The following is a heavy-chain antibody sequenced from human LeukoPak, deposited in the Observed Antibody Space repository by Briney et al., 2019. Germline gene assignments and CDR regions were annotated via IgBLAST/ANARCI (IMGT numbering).Heavy chain of an antibody. CDR3: VREVGRPKTFFFDS. CDR1: GFVFSRDN. CDR2: ISEAI. V-gene: IGHV3-48*04. D-gene: IGHD3-16*01. Sequence: GGSLRLSCIASGFVFSRDNMNWVRRAPGKGLEWVAHISEAIYYADSVQGRFTISRDNAKNSLSLQMTNLRAEDTAIYYCVREVGRPKTFFFDSWGRGTPVTVSS. J-gene: IGHJ4*02.